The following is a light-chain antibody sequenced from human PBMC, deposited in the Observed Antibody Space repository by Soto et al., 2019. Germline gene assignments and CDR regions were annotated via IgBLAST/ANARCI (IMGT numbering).Light chain of an antibody. CDR2: RAS. V-gene: IGKV1-12*01. Sequence: DIPMTQSPSSVSASVGDRVTITCRASQGITSWLAWYQQKPGKAPKLLIYRASNLQSGVPSRFSGSGSGTDFTLTSSGLQPADFATYYCQQTTTFPLTFGGGTKVEIK. CDR3: QQTTTFPLT. CDR1: QGITSW. J-gene: IGKJ4*01.